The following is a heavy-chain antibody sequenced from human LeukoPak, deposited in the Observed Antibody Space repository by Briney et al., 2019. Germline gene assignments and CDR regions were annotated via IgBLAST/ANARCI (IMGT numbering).Heavy chain of an antibody. CDR3: ARDRGQCRYYFDY. CDR1: GYTFTGYY. J-gene: IGHJ4*02. CDR2: INPNSGGT. D-gene: IGHD3-10*01. Sequence: GASVKVSCKASGYTFTGYYMHWVREAPGQGLEWMGWINPNSGGTNYAQKFQGRVTMTRDTSISTAYMELSRLRSDDTAVYYCARDRGQCRYYFDYWGQGTLVTVSS. V-gene: IGHV1-2*02.